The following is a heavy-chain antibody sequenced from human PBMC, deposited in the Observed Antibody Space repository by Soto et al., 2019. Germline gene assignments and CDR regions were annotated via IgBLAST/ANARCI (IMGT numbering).Heavy chain of an antibody. CDR2: IYYSGST. J-gene: IGHJ4*02. CDR3: ARASTIFGVVVRFDS. D-gene: IGHD3-3*01. Sequence: SETLSLTCTVSGGSINSGDYYWSWIRQPPGKGLEWIGYIYYSGSTYYNPSLKSRVTISVDTSKNQFSLKLDSVTAADAAVYYCARASTIFGVVVRFDSWGQGTLVTVSS. CDR1: GGSINSGDYY. V-gene: IGHV4-30-4*01.